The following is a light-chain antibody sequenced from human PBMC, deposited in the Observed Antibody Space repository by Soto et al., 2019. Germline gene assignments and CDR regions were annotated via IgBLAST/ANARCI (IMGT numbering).Light chain of an antibody. CDR2: GAS. V-gene: IGKV3-15*01. J-gene: IGKJ2*01. CDR3: QEYNNWPIYT. Sequence: EIVMTQSPATLSVSPGERATLSCRASQSVSSNLAWYQQKPGQAPRLLIYGASTLATGIPDRFSGSGSGTEFTLTISSLQSGDFAVYYCQEYNNWPIYTFGQGTKLEIK. CDR1: QSVSSN.